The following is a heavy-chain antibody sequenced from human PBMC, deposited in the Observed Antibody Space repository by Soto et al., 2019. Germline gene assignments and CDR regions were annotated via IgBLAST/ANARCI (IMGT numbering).Heavy chain of an antibody. CDR2: IRSKSNNYAI. CDR3: NRYNDNGGYQFDY. D-gene: IGHD3-22*01. Sequence: PGGSLRLSCAGSGFAFSGSSVHWVRQASGRGLEWVGRIRSKSNNYAIAYVASVKGRFTISRDDSKNTAYLQMDSLKTEDTAVYYCNRYNDNGGYQFDYWGQGTLVTVSS. V-gene: IGHV3-73*01. CDR1: GFAFSGSS. J-gene: IGHJ4*02.